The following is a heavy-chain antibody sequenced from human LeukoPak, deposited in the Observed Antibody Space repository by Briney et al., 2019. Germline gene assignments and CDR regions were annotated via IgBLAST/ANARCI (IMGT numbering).Heavy chain of an antibody. V-gene: IGHV5-51*01. CDR2: IYPGDSDT. CDR1: GYSFTSYW. Sequence: GESLKISCRGSGYSFTSYWIGWVRQMPGKGLEWMGIIYPGDSDTRYSPSFQGQVTISADKSISTAYLQWSSLKASDTAMYYCAVSGPQLVVPSSPQGYYFDYWGQGTLVTVSS. CDR3: AVSGPQLVVPSSPQGYYFDY. J-gene: IGHJ4*02. D-gene: IGHD1-26*01.